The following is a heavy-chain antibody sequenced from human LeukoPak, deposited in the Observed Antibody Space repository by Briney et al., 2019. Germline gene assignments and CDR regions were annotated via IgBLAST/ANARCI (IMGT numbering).Heavy chain of an antibody. D-gene: IGHD5-12*01. J-gene: IGHJ4*02. Sequence: SETLSLTCTVSGGSISGYYWSWIRQPPGKGLEWIGYIYYSGSTKYNPSLKSRVTISVDTSRNQFSLKLSSVTAADTAVYYCARQDGYSGYDGGFDSWGQGTLVTVSS. CDR1: GGSISGYY. CDR2: IYYSGST. V-gene: IGHV4-59*08. CDR3: ARQDGYSGYDGGFDS.